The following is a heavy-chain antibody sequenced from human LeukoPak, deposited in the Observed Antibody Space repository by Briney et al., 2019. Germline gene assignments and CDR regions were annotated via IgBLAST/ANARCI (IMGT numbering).Heavy chain of an antibody. D-gene: IGHD3-10*01. J-gene: IGHJ4*02. V-gene: IGHV3-66*01. Sequence: PSETLSLTCAVYGGSFSGYYWSWIRQAPGKGLEWVSVIYSGGSTYYADSVRGRFTISRDNSKNTLYLQMNSLRAEDTAVYYCARAGVYGSGLTGLDYWGQGTLVTVSS. CDR1: GGSFSGYY. CDR2: IYSGGST. CDR3: ARAGVYGSGLTGLDY.